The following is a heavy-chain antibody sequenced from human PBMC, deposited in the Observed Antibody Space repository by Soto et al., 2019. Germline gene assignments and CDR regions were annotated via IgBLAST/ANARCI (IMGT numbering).Heavy chain of an antibody. V-gene: IGHV5-10-1*01. D-gene: IGHD4-4*01. Sequence: PGESLKISCKGSGYSFTSYWISWVRQMPGKGLEWMGRIDPSDSYTNYSPSFQGHVTISADKSISTAYLQWSSLKASDNAMYYCARHDYSNTHMDVWGQGTTVTVSS. CDR3: ARHDYSNTHMDV. CDR1: GYSFTSYW. CDR2: IDPSDSYT. J-gene: IGHJ6*02.